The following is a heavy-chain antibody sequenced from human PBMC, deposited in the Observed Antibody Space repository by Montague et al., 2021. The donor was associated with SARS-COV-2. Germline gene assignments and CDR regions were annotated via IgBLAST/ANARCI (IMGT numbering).Heavy chain of an antibody. V-gene: IGHV4-4*02. D-gene: IGHD6-19*01. J-gene: IGHJ4*02. CDR2: IYHSGST. CDR3: ARDSSGWSRFDY. Sequence: ALEWIGEIYHSGSTNYNPSLKIRVTISVDKSKNQFSLKLSSVTAADTAVYYCARDSSGWSRFDYWGQGTLVTVSS.